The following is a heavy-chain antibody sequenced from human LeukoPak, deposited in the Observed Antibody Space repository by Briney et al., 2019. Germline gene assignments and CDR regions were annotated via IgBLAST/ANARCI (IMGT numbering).Heavy chain of an antibody. Sequence: PGRSLRLSCAASGFTFDDYATHWVRQAPGKGLEWVSGISWNSGSIGYADSVKGRFTISRDNAKNSLYLQMNSLRAEDMALYYCAKDTPMDVWGKGTTVTVSS. CDR1: GFTFDDYA. J-gene: IGHJ6*03. CDR3: AKDTPMDV. CDR2: ISWNSGSI. V-gene: IGHV3-9*03.